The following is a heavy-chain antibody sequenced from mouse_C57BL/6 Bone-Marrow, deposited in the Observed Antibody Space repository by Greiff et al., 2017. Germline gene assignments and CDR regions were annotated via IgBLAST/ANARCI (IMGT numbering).Heavy chain of an antibody. CDR1: GFTFSSYG. V-gene: IGHV5-6*01. D-gene: IGHD4-1*01. J-gene: IGHJ4*01. CDR2: ISSGGSYT. Sequence: EVKLMESGGDLVKPGGSLKLSCAASGFTFSSYGMSWVRQTPDKRLEWVATISSGGSYTYSPDSVKGRFTISRDNAKNTLYLQMSSLKSEDTAMYYCATTVLAGAMDYWGQGTSVTVSS. CDR3: ATTVLAGAMDY.